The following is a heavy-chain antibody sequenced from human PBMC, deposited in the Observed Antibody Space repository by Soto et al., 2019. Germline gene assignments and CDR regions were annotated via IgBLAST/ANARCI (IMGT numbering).Heavy chain of an antibody. V-gene: IGHV3-23*01. CDR1: GLTFSNYA. CDR3: EPGTTSVTPNWLDR. CDR2: ISCSGATT. D-gene: IGHD4-4*01. Sequence: GGSLRLSCVASGLTFSNYAMSWVRQAPGKGLQWVSSISCSGATTYYADSVKGRFTISRDNSKHTVYLQMNSLKAEATAVSNWEPGTTSVTPNWLDRWGQGTLGIVCS. J-gene: IGHJ5*02.